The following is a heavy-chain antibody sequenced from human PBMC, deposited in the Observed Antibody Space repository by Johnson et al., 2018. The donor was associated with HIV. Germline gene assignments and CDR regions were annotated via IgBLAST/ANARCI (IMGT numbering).Heavy chain of an antibody. CDR2: IGWNGGST. CDR1: GFIFDDYG. D-gene: IGHD3-10*01. CDR3: ARAAATYYYGSGSYYFDTFDI. Sequence: VLLVESGGGVVRPGGSLRLSCAASGFIFDDYGMSWVRQGPGKGLEWVAGIGWNGGSTGYADSVKGRFTISRENAKNSLYLQMNSLRAEDTALYYCARAAATYYYGSGSYYFDTFDIWGQGTMVTVSS. V-gene: IGHV3-20*04. J-gene: IGHJ3*02.